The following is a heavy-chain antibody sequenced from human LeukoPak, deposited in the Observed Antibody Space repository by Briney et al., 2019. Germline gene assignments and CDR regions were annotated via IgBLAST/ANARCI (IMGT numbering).Heavy chain of an antibody. CDR2: IIPIFGTA. V-gene: IGHV1-69*05. CDR1: GGTFSSYA. CDR3: AEAQWLVKEYNWFAP. J-gene: IGHJ5*02. D-gene: IGHD6-19*01. Sequence: SVMVSCKASGGTFSSYAISWVRQAPGQGLEWMGGIIPIFGTANYAQKFQGRVTITTDESTSTAYMELSSLRSEDTAVYYCAEAQWLVKEYNWFAPWGQGTLVTVSS.